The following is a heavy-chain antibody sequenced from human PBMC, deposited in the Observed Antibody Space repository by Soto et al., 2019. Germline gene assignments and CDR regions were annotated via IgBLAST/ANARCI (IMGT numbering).Heavy chain of an antibody. CDR3: ERVAMVLGVILHWFDT. CDR2: IIPIFGTA. V-gene: IGHV1-69*01. J-gene: IGHJ5*02. D-gene: IGHD3-10*01. Sequence: QVQLVQSGAEVKKPGSSVKVSCKASGGTFSSYGISWVRQAPGQGLEWMGGIIPIFGTANYAQKLPGRVTITADESTSTAYMELSSLRCEDTAVYYCERVAMVLGVILHWFDTWGQGTMVTVSS. CDR1: GGTFSSYG.